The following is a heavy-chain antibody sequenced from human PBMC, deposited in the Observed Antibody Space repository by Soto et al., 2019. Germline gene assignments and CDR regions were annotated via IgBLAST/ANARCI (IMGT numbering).Heavy chain of an antibody. CDR2: VNWNGGST. V-gene: IGHV3-20*04. CDR1: GFIFDDYG. D-gene: IGHD1-26*01. CDR3: VRGASLNFDY. Sequence: EVQLVESGGGVLRPGGSLRLSCAASGFIFDDYGMSWARQAPGKGLEWVSGVNWNGGSTGYADSVKGQFTISRDNAKNFLFLQMNSLRVEDTAFYYCVRGASLNFDYWGQGTLVTVSS. J-gene: IGHJ4*02.